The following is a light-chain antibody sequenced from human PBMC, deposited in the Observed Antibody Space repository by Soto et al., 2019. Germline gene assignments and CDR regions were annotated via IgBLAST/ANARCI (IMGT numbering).Light chain of an antibody. CDR2: QDS. CDR1: KLGVKY. J-gene: IGLJ1*01. Sequence: SYELTQPPSVSVSPGQTVSITCSGAKLGVKYACWYQQKPGQSPVLVIYQDSKRPSGIPERFSGSNSGNTATLTISGTQAMDEADYYCQAWDSSTLYVFGTGTKLTVL. CDR3: QAWDSSTLYV. V-gene: IGLV3-1*01.